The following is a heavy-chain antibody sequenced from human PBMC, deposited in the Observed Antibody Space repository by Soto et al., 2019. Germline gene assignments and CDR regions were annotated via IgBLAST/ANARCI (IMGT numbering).Heavy chain of an antibody. CDR2: ISSTTNYI. CDR1: GFIFTRYS. Sequence: GGSLRLSCAASGFIFTRYSMNWVRQAPGKGLEWVSSISSTTNYIYYGDSMKGRFTISRDNAKNSLYLEMISLRAEDTAVYYCARESEDLTSNFDYWGQGTLVTGS. CDR3: ARESEDLTSNFDY. V-gene: IGHV3-21*06. J-gene: IGHJ4*02.